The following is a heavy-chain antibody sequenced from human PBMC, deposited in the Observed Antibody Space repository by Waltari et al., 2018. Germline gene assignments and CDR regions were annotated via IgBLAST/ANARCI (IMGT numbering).Heavy chain of an antibody. D-gene: IGHD3-16*01. CDR3: ARDPPDGYTYFDY. CDR1: VDSVSSKTAA. V-gene: IGHV6-1*01. J-gene: IGHJ4*02. CDR2: TYYRSRWYN. Sequence: QVQLQQSGPGLVKPSQTLSLTCPISVDSVSSKTAAWNWIRQSPSRGLEWLGRTYYRSRWYNNYAVSVKSRITINQDTSKNQFSLQLSSVTPEYTAVYYCARDPPDGYTYFDYWGQGTLVTVSS.